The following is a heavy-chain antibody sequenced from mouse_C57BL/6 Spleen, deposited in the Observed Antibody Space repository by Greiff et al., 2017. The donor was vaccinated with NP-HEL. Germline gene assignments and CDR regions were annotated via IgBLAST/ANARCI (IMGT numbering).Heavy chain of an antibody. V-gene: IGHV6-6*01. CDR3: TRHGGLRQYFDV. CDR1: GFTFSDAW. Sequence: EVKVEESGGGLVQPGGSMKLSCAASGFTFSDAWMDWVRQSPEKGLEWVAEIRNKANNHATYYAESVKGRFTISRDDSKSSVYLQMNSLRAEDTGIYYCTRHGGLRQYFDVWGTGTTVTVSS. CDR2: IRNKANNHAT. J-gene: IGHJ1*03. D-gene: IGHD2-4*01.